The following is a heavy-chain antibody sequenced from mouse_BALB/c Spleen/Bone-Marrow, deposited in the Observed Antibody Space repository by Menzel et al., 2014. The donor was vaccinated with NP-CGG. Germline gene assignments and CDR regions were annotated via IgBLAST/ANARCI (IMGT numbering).Heavy chain of an antibody. Sequence: EVLLQQSGPGLVKPSQTVSLTCTVTGISITTGNYRWSWIRQFPGNKLEWIGYIYYSGTITYNPSLTSRTTITRNTSKNQFFLEMNSLTAEDTATYYCARELYYFDYWGQGTTLTVSS. V-gene: IGHV3-5*02. CDR3: ARELYYFDY. CDR1: GISITTGNYR. CDR2: IYYSGTI. J-gene: IGHJ2*01.